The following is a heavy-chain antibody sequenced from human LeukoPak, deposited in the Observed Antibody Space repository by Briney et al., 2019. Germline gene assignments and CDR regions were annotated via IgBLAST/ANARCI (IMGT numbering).Heavy chain of an antibody. CDR2: IRSKANSYET. V-gene: IGHV3-73*01. CDR3: ARSIAAAGTGFDY. J-gene: IGHJ4*02. D-gene: IGHD6-13*01. CDR1: GFTFSGSA. Sequence: GGSLRLSCAASGFTFSGSAIHWVRQPSGKGLEWVGRIRSKANSYETAYSASVTGRFTISRDDSKNTLYLQMNSLRAEDTAVYYCARSIAAAGTGFDYWGQGTLVTVSS.